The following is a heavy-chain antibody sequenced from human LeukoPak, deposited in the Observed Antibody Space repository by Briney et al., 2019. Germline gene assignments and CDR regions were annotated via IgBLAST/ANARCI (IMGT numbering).Heavy chain of an antibody. J-gene: IGHJ4*02. Sequence: GASVKLSCKASGYTFTSYGRSWMRQAPGQGLEWMGWISAYNDNTNYAQKLQGRVTMTTDTSTSTAYMELRSLRSDDTAVYYCARDAVSVAGIRGDLDWGQGTLVTVSS. CDR3: ARDAVSVAGIRGDLD. CDR1: GYTFTSYG. V-gene: IGHV1-18*01. D-gene: IGHD6-19*01. CDR2: ISAYNDNT.